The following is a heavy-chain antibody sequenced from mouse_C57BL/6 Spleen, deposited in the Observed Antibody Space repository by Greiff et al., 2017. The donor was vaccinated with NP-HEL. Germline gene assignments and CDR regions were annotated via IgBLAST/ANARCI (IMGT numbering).Heavy chain of an antibody. J-gene: IGHJ4*01. Sequence: QVQLQQSGAELVRPGTSVKMSCKASGYTFTNYWIGWAKQRPGHGLEWIGDIYPGGGYTNYNEKFKGKATLTADKSSSTAYMQFSSLTSEDSAIYVCARRSIIYDYGYAMDYWGQGTSVTVSS. V-gene: IGHV1-63*01. CDR3: ARRSIIYDYGYAMDY. CDR2: IYPGGGYT. D-gene: IGHD2-4*01. CDR1: GYTFTNYW.